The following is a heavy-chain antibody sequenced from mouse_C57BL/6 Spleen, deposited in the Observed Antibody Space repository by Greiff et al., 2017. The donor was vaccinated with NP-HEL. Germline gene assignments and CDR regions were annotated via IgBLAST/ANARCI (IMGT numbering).Heavy chain of an antibody. V-gene: IGHV1-69*01. D-gene: IGHD2-5*01. CDR2: IDPSDSYT. J-gene: IGHJ3*01. CDR1: GYTFTSSW. CDR3: ARLYSNLAWFAY. Sequence: QVQLQQPGAELVMPGASVKLSCKASGYTFTSSWMHWVKQRPGQGLEWIGEIDPSDSYTNYNQKFKGKSTLTLDKSSSTAYMQLSSLTDEDSAVYYGARLYSNLAWFAYWGQGTLVTVSA.